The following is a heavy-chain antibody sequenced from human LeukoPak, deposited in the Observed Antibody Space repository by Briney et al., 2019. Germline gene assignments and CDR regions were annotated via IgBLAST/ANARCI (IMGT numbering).Heavy chain of an antibody. CDR1: GGTFSSYA. V-gene: IGHV1-69*04. CDR3: ARDSSGDY. J-gene: IGHJ4*02. CDR2: IIPILGIA. D-gene: IGHD3-10*01. Sequence: SVKVSCKASGGTFSSYAISWVRQAPGQGLEWMGRIIPILGIANYAQKFQGRVTITADKSTSTAYTELSSLRSEDTAVYYCARDSSGDYWGQGTLVTVSS.